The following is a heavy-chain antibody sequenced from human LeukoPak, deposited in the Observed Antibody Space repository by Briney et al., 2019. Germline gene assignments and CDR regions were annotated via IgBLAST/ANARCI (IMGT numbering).Heavy chain of an antibody. V-gene: IGHV1-18*01. CDR3: TRGPLAVAGSPLFY. CDR1: GYTFTSYG. D-gene: IGHD6-13*01. J-gene: IGHJ4*02. CDR2: ISAYNGNT. Sequence: ASVKVSCKASGYTFTSYGISWVRQAPGQGLEWMGWISAYNGNTNYAQKLQGRVSMTTDTSTSTAYMELRSLRSDDTAVYYCTRGPLAVAGSPLFYWGQGTLVTVSS.